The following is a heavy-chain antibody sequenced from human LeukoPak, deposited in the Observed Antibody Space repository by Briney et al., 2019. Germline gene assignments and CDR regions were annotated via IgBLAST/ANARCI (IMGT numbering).Heavy chain of an antibody. CDR2: INSDGFSI. V-gene: IGHV3-74*01. Sequence: GGSLRLSCAASGFSFSAYWMHWVRQAPGKGLVWVSRINSDGFSIAYADSVKGRFTISRDNAKNTLYLHMNSLRAEDTAVYYCARVLGEWTVYWGQGTLVTVSS. CDR1: GFSFSAYW. D-gene: IGHD3/OR15-3a*01. CDR3: ARVLGEWTVY. J-gene: IGHJ4*02.